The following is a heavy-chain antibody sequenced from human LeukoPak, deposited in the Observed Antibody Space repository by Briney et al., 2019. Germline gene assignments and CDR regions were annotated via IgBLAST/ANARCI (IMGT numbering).Heavy chain of an antibody. Sequence: ASVKVSCKASGGTFSSYAISWVRQAPGQGLEWMGGIIPIFGTANYAQKFQGRVTITADESTSTAYMELSSLRSEDTAVYYCARGGGQLWLKVYYYYGMDVWGQGTTVTVSS. J-gene: IGHJ6*02. V-gene: IGHV1-69*01. CDR1: GGTFSSYA. CDR2: IIPIFGTA. CDR3: ARGGGQLWLKVYYYYGMDV. D-gene: IGHD5-18*01.